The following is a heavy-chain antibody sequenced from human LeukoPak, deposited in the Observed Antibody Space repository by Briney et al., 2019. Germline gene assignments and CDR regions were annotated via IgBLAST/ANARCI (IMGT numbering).Heavy chain of an antibody. J-gene: IGHJ6*03. V-gene: IGHV1-69*13. CDR1: GGTFSSYA. CDR2: IIPIFGTA. CDR3: ARDRSNRGNPALYCSGGSCYPNSCYMDV. Sequence: GASVKVSCKASGGTFSSYAISWVRQAPGQGLEWMGGIIPIFGTANYAQKFQGRVTITADESTSTAYMELRSLRSDDTAVYYCARDRSNRGNPALYCSGGSCYPNSCYMDVWGKGTTVTVSS. D-gene: IGHD2-15*01.